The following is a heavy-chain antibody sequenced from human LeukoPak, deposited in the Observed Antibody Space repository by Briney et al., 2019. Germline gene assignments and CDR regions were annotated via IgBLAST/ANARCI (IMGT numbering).Heavy chain of an antibody. CDR1: GGSISSSSYY. D-gene: IGHD1-26*01. V-gene: IGHV4-39*01. CDR3: ARHKGWELLRGDAFDI. Sequence: PSETLSLTCTVSGGSISSSSYYWGWIRQPPGKGLEWIGSIYYSGSTYYNPSLKSRVTISVGTSKNQFSLKLSSVTAADTAVYYCARHKGWELLRGDAFDIWGQGTMVTVSS. CDR2: IYYSGST. J-gene: IGHJ3*02.